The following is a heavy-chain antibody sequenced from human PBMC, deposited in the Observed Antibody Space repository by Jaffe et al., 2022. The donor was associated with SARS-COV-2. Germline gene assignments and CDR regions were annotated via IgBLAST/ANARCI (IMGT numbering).Heavy chain of an antibody. J-gene: IGHJ4*02. Sequence: EVQLVESGGGLVQPGGSLRLSCAAFGFTFSSYSLNWVRQPPGKGLEWVSYISDRSDIIYYSDSVKGRFTISRDNGKNSLYLQMNSLRAEDTAVYYCARSDYGSDDFDFWGQGTLVTVSS. CDR1: GFTFSSYS. V-gene: IGHV3-48*01. D-gene: IGHD3-10*01. CDR3: ARSDYGSDDFDF. CDR2: ISDRSDII.